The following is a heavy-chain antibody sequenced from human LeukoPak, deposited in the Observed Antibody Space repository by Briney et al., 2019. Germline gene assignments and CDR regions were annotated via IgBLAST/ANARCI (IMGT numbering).Heavy chain of an antibody. Sequence: PSQTLSLTCTVSGGSISSGGYYWSWIRQHPGKGLEWIGYIYYSGGTYYNPSLKSRVTISVDTSKNQFSLKLSSVTAADTAVYYCARDLTTVTPGWFDPWGQGTLVTVSS. CDR2: IYYSGGT. J-gene: IGHJ5*02. CDR3: ARDLTTVTPGWFDP. D-gene: IGHD4-17*01. V-gene: IGHV4-31*03. CDR1: GGSISSGGYY.